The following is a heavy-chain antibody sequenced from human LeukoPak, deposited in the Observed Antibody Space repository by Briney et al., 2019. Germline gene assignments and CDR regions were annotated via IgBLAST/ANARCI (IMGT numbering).Heavy chain of an antibody. V-gene: IGHV3-23*01. CDR3: AKTAAVFTMVRGVGGDYFDY. CDR2: ISGSGGST. Sequence: GGSLRLSCAASGFTFSSYAMSWVRQAPGKGLEWVSAISGSGGSTYYADSVKGRFTISRDNSKNTLYLQMNSLRAEDTAVYYCAKTAAVFTMVRGVGGDYFDYWGQGTLVTVSS. CDR1: GFTFSSYA. J-gene: IGHJ4*02. D-gene: IGHD3-10*01.